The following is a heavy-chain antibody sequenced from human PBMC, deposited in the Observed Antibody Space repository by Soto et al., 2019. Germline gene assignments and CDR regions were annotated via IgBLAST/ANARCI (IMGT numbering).Heavy chain of an antibody. V-gene: IGHV3-30*18. D-gene: IGHD3-3*01. J-gene: IGHJ6*02. CDR3: ANPYDFWSGYYPYGMDV. CDR2: ISYDGSNK. Sequence: GGSLRLSCAASGFTFSGYGMHWVRQAPGKGLEWVAVISYDGSNKYYADSVKGRFTISRDNSKNTLYLQMNSLRAEDTAVYYCANPYDFWSGYYPYGMDVWGQGTTVTVSS. CDR1: GFTFSGYG.